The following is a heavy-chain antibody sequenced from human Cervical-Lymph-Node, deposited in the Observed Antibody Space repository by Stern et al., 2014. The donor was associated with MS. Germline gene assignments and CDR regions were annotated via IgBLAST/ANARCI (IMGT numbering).Heavy chain of an antibody. D-gene: IGHD2/OR15-2a*01. CDR3: ARDKGMFFL. CDR2: IYYSGRT. V-gene: IGHV4-59*01. CDR1: GGSITNYY. Sequence: HVQLQESGPGLVKPSETLSLTCTASGGSITNYYCSWIRQPPGQGLDWLGDIYYSGRTNYNPSLKNGVSTSSEQYKTTLSLKLRSVTAADTAVYYCARDKGMFFLWGQGTLVTVSS. J-gene: IGHJ4*01.